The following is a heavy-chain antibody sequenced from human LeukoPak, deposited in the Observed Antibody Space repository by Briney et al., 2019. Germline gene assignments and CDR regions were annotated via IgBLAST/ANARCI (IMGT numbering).Heavy chain of an antibody. CDR1: GFTFSNYA. V-gene: IGHV3-23*01. J-gene: IGHJ4*02. Sequence: GGSLRLSCAASGFTFSNYAMTWVRQPQGKGLEWVSSISGSGISTYYAGSVKGRFTMSRDNSRTTLFLQMNGLRAEDTAIYYCAKGGSRRFFDRLLSPDYWGEGTLVTVSS. CDR3: AKGGSRRFFDRLLSPDY. CDR2: ISGSGIST. D-gene: IGHD3-9*01.